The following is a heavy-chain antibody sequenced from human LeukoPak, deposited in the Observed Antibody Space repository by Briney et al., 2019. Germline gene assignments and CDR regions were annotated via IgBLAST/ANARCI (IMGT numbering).Heavy chain of an antibody. D-gene: IGHD5-18*01. CDR3: ARDHGEDTTMIFFDY. CDR1: GGTFSSYA. J-gene: IGHJ4*02. Sequence: ASVKVSCKASGGTFSSYAISWVRQAPGQGLEWMGWISAYNGNTNSAQKFQGRVTMTTDISTTTAYMELRSLRSDDTAVYYCARDHGEDTTMIFFDYWGQGTLVTVSS. CDR2: ISAYNGNT. V-gene: IGHV1-18*01.